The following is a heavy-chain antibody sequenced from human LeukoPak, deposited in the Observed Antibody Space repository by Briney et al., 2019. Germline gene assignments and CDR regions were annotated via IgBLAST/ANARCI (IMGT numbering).Heavy chain of an antibody. CDR1: GYSISNSYY. CDR2: IYHTGGT. CDR3: ARDAQTYYYDTSGYYFEY. V-gene: IGHV4-38-2*02. J-gene: IGHJ4*02. Sequence: PSETLSLTCAVSGYSISNSYYWAWIRQPPGKGLEWIGSIYHTGGTYSNPSLKSRVTISIDTSKNQFSLNLSSVTAADTAVYYCARDAQTYYYDTSGYYFEYWGKGTLVTVSS. D-gene: IGHD3-22*01.